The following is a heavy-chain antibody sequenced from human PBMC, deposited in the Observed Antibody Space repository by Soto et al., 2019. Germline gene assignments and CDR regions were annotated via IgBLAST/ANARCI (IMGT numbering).Heavy chain of an antibody. CDR2: INHSGST. V-gene: IGHV4-34*01. D-gene: IGHD1-1*01. CDR3: ARGATTGTTLGLDY. Sequence: QVQLQQWGAGLLKPSETLSLTCAVYGGSFSGYYWSWIRQPPGKGLEWIGEINHSGSTNYNPSLKSRVTISVDTSKNQFSLKLSSVTAADTAVYYCARGATTGTTLGLDYWGQGTLVTVSS. CDR1: GGSFSGYY. J-gene: IGHJ4*02.